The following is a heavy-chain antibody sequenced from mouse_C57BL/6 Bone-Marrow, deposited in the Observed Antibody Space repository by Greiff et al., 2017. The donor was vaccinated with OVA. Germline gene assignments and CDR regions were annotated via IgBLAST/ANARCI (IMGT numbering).Heavy chain of an antibody. CDR3: ARDLTTDWYFDV. J-gene: IGHJ1*03. CDR2: SRNKANDYTT. V-gene: IGHV7-1*01. Sequence: DVKLVESGGGLVQSGRSLRLSCATSGFTFSDFYMEWVRQAPGKGLEWIAASRNKANDYTTEYSASVKGRFIVSRDTSQSILYLQMNTLRTEDTAMYYCARDLTTDWYFDVWGTGTTVTVSA. CDR1: GFTFSDFY.